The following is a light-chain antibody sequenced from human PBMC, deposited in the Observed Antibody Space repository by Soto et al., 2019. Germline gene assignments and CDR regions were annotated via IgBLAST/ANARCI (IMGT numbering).Light chain of an antibody. J-gene: IGLJ3*02. CDR2: TNT. V-gene: IGLV1-40*01. CDR3: QSYDSSLSVWV. CDR1: SSDIGAGYG. Sequence: QSVLTQPPSVSGAPGQRVTISCTGSSSDIGAGYGVHWYQQLPGTAPKLLIYTNTNRPSGVPDRFSGSKSGTSASLAITGLQAEDEADYYCQSYDSSLSVWVFGGGTQLTVL.